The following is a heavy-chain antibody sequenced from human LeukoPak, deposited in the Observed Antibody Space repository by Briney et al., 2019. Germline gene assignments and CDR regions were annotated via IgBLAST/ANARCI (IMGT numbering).Heavy chain of an antibody. CDR2: IKQDGSEK. V-gene: IGHV3-7*01. J-gene: IGHJ3*02. D-gene: IGHD3-10*01. Sequence: PGGSLRLSCAASGFTFSSYGMDWVRQAPGKGLEWVANIKQDGSEKYYVDSVKGRFTISRDNAKNSLYLQMNSLRPEDTAVYYCVMVEASDVFDTWGQGTMVTVS. CDR3: VMVEASDVFDT. CDR1: GFTFSSYG.